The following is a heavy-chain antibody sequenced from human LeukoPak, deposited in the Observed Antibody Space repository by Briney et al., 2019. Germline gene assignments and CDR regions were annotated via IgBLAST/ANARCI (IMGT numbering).Heavy chain of an antibody. CDR1: GGSITDYH. Sequence: SETLSLTCTVSGGSITDYHWSWIRQPPGKGLEYIGYIYNRGSTFYNPSLKSRVTISVDRSKNQFSLKLSSVTAADTAVYYCAAGLDWLLRGNFDYWGQGTLVTVSS. V-gene: IGHV4-59*12. CDR3: AAGLDWLLRGNFDY. CDR2: IYNRGST. D-gene: IGHD3-9*01. J-gene: IGHJ4*02.